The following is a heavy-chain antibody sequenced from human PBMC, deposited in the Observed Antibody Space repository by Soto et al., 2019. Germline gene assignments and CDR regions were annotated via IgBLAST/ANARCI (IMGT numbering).Heavy chain of an antibody. Sequence: PGGSLRLSCAASGFTFSSYWMSWVRQAPGKGLEWVANIKQDGSEKYYVDSVKGRFAISRDNAKNSLYLQMDSLRADDTAVYYCARKSYSGDSGFYDYWGQGALVTVS. CDR1: GFTFSSYW. J-gene: IGHJ4*02. CDR3: ARKSYSGDSGFYDY. CDR2: IKQDGSEK. D-gene: IGHD3-22*01. V-gene: IGHV3-7*01.